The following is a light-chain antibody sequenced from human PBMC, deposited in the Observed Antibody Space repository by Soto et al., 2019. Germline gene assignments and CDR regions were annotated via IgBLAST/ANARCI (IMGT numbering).Light chain of an antibody. CDR2: GAL. V-gene: IGKV3-11*01. J-gene: IGKJ5*01. CDR1: PSVTNF. CDR3: QQRNVWPPVT. Sequence: PVGIATLSSRASPSVTNFLACYQQKPRQPPRILINGALNSATGIPARFCGSGSGTDFTLTISSLEPEDSAVYYCQQRNVWPPVTFGQGTRLEIK.